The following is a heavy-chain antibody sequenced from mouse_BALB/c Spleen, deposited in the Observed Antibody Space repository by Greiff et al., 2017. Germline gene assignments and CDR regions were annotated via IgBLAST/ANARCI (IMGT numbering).Heavy chain of an antibody. CDR2: ISDGGSYT. J-gene: IGHJ4*01. Sequence: EVKLVESGGGLVKPGGSLKLSCAASGFAFSDYYMYWVRQTPEKRLEWVANISDGGSYTYYPDSVKGRFTIARDNAKNNLCLQMSSLKSEDTAMYYCARDPYGSSYRYYAMDYWGQGTSVTVSS. CDR1: GFAFSDYY. CDR3: ARDPYGSSYRYYAMDY. D-gene: IGHD1-1*01. V-gene: IGHV5-4*02.